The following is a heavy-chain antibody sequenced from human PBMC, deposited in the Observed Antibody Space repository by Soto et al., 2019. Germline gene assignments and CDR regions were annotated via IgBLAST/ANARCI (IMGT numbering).Heavy chain of an antibody. CDR2: ISGSGGNT. CDR1: GFTFSTYP. J-gene: IGHJ4*02. D-gene: IGHD1-26*01. V-gene: IGHV3-23*01. Sequence: EVQVLDSGGGLVQPGGSLRLSCAASGFTFSTYPMSWVRQAPGKGLGWVSIISGSGGNTDYADSVKGRFTMSRDNSKNTVYLQMNILRAEDTAVYYCAKVPLKYSGSYFDYWGQGTLVTVSS. CDR3: AKVPLKYSGSYFDY.